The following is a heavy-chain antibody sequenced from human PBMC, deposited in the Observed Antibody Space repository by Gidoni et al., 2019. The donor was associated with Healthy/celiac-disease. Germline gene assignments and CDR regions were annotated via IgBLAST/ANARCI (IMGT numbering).Heavy chain of an antibody. V-gene: IGHV1-2*02. Sequence: QVQLVQSGAEVKKPGASVKVSCKASGYPFTGYYLHWVRQAPGQGLEWMGWINPNSGGTNYAQKFQGRVTMTRDTSISTAYMELSRLRSDDTAVYYCARDTVPAAAYYYYYYMDVWGKGTTVTVSS. CDR3: ARDTVPAAAYYYYYYMDV. D-gene: IGHD2-2*01. J-gene: IGHJ6*03. CDR1: GYPFTGYY. CDR2: INPNSGGT.